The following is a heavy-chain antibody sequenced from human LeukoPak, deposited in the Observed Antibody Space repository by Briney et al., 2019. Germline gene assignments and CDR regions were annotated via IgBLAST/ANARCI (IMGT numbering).Heavy chain of an antibody. CDR3: ATGGGGSEY. CDR2: INSDGSHT. D-gene: IGHD3-16*01. Sequence: GGPLRLSCAASGFTFSTYWMHWVRQAPGKGLVWVSRINSDGSHTSYADSVKGRFTISRDNAKKTLYLQMNNLRAEDTAVYYCATGGGGSEYWGQASQVAVSS. V-gene: IGHV3-74*01. CDR1: GFTFSTYW. J-gene: IGHJ4*02.